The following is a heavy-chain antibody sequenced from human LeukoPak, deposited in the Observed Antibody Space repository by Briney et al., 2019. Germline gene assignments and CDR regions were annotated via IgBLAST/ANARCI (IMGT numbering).Heavy chain of an antibody. Sequence: PGGSLRLSCIASGFTFDDYAMHWVRQAPGKGLEWVSGISWNSGSIGCADSVKGRFTISRDNAKNSLYLQMNSLRAEDTALYYCAKGPSMATIDYWGPGTLVTVSS. CDR2: ISWNSGSI. D-gene: IGHD5-24*01. V-gene: IGHV3-9*01. J-gene: IGHJ4*02. CDR3: AKGPSMATIDY. CDR1: GFTFDDYA.